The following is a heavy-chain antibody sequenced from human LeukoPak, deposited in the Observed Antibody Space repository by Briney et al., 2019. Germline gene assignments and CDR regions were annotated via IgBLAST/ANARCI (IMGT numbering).Heavy chain of an antibody. V-gene: IGHV3-11*01. CDR3: ARDLGYYYGSGSYSFFDY. CDR1: GFTFSDYY. Sequence: PGGSLRLSCAASGFTFSDYYMSWIRQAPGKGLEWASYISSSGSTIYYADSVKGRFTISRDNAKNSLYLQMNSLRAEDTAVYYCARDLGYYYGSGSYSFFDYWGQGTLVTVSS. D-gene: IGHD3-10*01. J-gene: IGHJ4*02. CDR2: ISSSGSTI.